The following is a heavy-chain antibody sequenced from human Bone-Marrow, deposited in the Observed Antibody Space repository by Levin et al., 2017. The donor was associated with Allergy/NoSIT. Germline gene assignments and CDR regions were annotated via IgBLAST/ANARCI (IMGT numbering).Heavy chain of an antibody. CDR3: VTSLTTFDH. J-gene: IGHJ4*02. Sequence: LSLPCAASGFAFRTYSMNWVRQAPGKGLEWISYIMSSGRSIHYADSVKGRFTVSRDNAEDSLYLQMNNLRGEDTAVYYCVTSLTTFDHWGQGTLVTVSS. CDR2: IMSSGRSI. CDR1: GFAFRTYS. D-gene: IGHD4-11*01. V-gene: IGHV3-48*01.